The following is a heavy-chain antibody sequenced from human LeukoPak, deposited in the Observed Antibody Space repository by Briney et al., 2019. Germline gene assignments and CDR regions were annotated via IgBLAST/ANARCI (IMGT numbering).Heavy chain of an antibody. Sequence: MTSETLFLTCTVTGGSISSYYWSWIRQPAGQGLECIGRIYTSGSTQYNPSLKSRVTIPVDTPQNQFSLKLSSVTAADTAVYYCARDFQAEPSSWFNNWFDPWGQGTLVTVSS. CDR3: ARDFQAEPSSWFNNWFDP. D-gene: IGHD6-13*01. V-gene: IGHV4-4*07. J-gene: IGHJ5*02. CDR2: IYTSGST. CDR1: GGSISSYY.